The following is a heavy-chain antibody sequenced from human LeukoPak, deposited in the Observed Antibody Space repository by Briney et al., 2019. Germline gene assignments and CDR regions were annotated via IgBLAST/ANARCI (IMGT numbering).Heavy chain of an antibody. D-gene: IGHD1-26*01. Sequence: PSDTLSLTCTVSGGSISSSSYFWGWIRQPPAKGLEWIGSIYYSESTYYNPSLKSRVTISVDTSKNQFSLKLSSVTAADTAGYYCARGKSGDYWFDPWGQGTLVTVSS. J-gene: IGHJ5*02. CDR2: IYYSEST. CDR1: GGSISSSSYF. V-gene: IGHV4-39*07. CDR3: ARGKSGDYWFDP.